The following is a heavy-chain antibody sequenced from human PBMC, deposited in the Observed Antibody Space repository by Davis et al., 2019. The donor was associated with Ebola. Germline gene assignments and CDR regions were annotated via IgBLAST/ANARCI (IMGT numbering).Heavy chain of an antibody. D-gene: IGHD6-19*01. V-gene: IGHV3-11*05. CDR3: AKGGSGWPSNYSYGLGV. CDR1: GFTFSDHY. J-gene: IGHJ6*04. Sequence: GESLKISCAVSGFTFSDHYMSWIRQAPGKGLEWVSYIRSSSMYIGYADSVKGRFSISRDNSKNTLFLQLNSLGVEDTAVYYCAKGGSGWPSNYSYGLGVWGKGTTVTVSS. CDR2: IRSSSMYI.